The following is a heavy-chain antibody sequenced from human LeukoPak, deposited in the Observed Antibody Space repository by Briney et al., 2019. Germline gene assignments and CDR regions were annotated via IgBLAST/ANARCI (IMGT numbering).Heavy chain of an antibody. CDR1: GGSISSYY. J-gene: IGHJ6*03. V-gene: IGHV4-59*01. Sequence: SETLSLTCTVSGGSISSYYWSWIRQPPGKGLEWIGYIYYSGSTNYNPSLKSRVTISVDTSKNQFSLKLSSVTAADTAVCYCAREVYSYMDVWGKGTTVTISS. CDR3: AREVYSYMDV. D-gene: IGHD2-8*01. CDR2: IYYSGST.